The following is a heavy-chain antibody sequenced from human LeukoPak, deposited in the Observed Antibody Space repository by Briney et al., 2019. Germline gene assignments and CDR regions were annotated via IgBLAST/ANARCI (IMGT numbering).Heavy chain of an antibody. CDR2: IYYSGST. Sequence: GSLRLSCAASGSTFSSHTVNWVRQAPGKGLEWIGSIYYSGSTYYNPSLKSRVTISVDTSKNQFSLKLSSVTAADTAVYYCARFPGMTTVTSWAGWGQGTLVTVSS. CDR3: ARFPGMTTVTSWAG. J-gene: IGHJ4*02. CDR1: GSTFSSHTV. D-gene: IGHD4-17*01. V-gene: IGHV4-39*07.